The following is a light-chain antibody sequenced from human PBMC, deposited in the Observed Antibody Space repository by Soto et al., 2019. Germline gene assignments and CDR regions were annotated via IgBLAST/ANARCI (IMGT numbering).Light chain of an antibody. CDR2: AAS. CDR3: QQSYSTPIT. J-gene: IGKJ5*01. CDR1: QGISTY. V-gene: IGKV1-39*01. Sequence: DIQMTQSPSSLSASVGDRVTITCRASQGISTYLNCYQQKPGKAPKLLIYAASSLQSGVPSRFSGSGSGTDFTLTISNLQPGDFATYYCQQSYSTPITFGQGTRLEIK.